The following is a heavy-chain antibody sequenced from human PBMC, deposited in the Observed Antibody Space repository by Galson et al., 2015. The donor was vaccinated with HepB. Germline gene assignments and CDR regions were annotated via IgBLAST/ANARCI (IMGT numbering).Heavy chain of an antibody. J-gene: IGHJ6*02. CDR3: ATRPYSTDYYGMDV. Sequence: SLRLSCAGSGFTFSAYSMNWVRQAPGKGLEWVSIIYSGGRTYYADSVKGRFTISRDNSKNTLFLQMNSLRAEDTAVYYCATRPYSTDYYGMDVWGQGTTVTVSS. CDR1: GFTFSAYS. CDR2: IYSGGRT. V-gene: IGHV3-53*01. D-gene: IGHD5-18*01.